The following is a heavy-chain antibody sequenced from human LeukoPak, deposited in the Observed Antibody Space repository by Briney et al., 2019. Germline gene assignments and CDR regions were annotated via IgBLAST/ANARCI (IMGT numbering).Heavy chain of an antibody. CDR3: TVTTYYYDSSGLPG. CDR1: GFTFSNAW. CDR2: IKSKTDGGTT. V-gene: IGHV3-15*01. J-gene: IGHJ4*02. Sequence: GGSLRLSCAASGFTFSNAWMSWVRQAPGKGLEWVGRIKSKTDGGTTDYAAPVKGRFTISRDDSKNTLYLQMNSLKTENTAVYYCTVTTYYYDSSGLPGWGQGTLVTVSS. D-gene: IGHD3-22*01.